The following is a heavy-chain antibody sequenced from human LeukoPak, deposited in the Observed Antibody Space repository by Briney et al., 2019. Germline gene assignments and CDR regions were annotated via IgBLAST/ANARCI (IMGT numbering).Heavy chain of an antibody. CDR1: GFTFSSYG. J-gene: IGHJ4*02. CDR2: ISYDGSNK. CDR3: AKESLGSIFGVVPNFDY. V-gene: IGHV3-30*18. Sequence: GGSLRLSCAASGFTFSSYGMRWVRQAPGKGVEGGAVISYDGSNKYYADSVKGRFTISRDNSKNTLYLQMNSLRAEDTAVYYCAKESLGSIFGVVPNFDYWGQGTLVTVSS. D-gene: IGHD3-3*01.